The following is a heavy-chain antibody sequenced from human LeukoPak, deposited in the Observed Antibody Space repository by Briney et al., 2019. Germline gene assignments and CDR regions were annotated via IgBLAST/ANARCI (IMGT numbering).Heavy chain of an antibody. CDR3: ARVGPGSGYYYPDY. D-gene: IGHD3-22*01. CDR2: INTNTGNP. V-gene: IGHV7-4-1*02. CDR1: GYTFTTYA. J-gene: IGHJ4*02. Sequence: ASVKVSCKASGYTFTTYAMNWVRQAPGQGLEWMGWINTNTGNPTYAQGFTGRFVFSLDTSVSTAYLQISSLKAEDTAVYYCARVGPGSGYYYPDYWGQGTLVTVSS.